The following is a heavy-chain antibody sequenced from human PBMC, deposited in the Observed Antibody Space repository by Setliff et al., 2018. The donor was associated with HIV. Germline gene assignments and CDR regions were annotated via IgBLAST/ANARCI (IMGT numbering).Heavy chain of an antibody. Sequence: ASVKVSCKASGYTFISYGITWVRQAPGQGLEWMGWISAYNGNTKYEQKFQGRVTMTTDTSTSTAYMELRSLRSDDTAIYYCARDNYDDYSRVQMDVWGKGTTVTVSS. CDR2: ISAYNGNT. CDR3: ARDNYDDYSRVQMDV. CDR1: GYTFISYG. J-gene: IGHJ6*04. V-gene: IGHV1-18*01. D-gene: IGHD4-17*01.